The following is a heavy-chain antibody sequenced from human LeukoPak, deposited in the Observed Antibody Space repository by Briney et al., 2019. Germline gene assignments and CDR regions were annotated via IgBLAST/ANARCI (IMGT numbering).Heavy chain of an antibody. CDR2: ISAYNCHR. V-gene: IGHV1-18*01. CDR1: GYSVTSYG. Sequence: ASVKVSCKASGYSVTSYGIGWVRQSPGQRLEWMGGISAYNCHRDYAQNLHGRVTMTQDTSTRTAYKELRRLRSDHTAGYYCASPAVYCSSTSCSADAFDIWGQGTMVTVSS. CDR3: ASPAVYCSSTSCSADAFDI. D-gene: IGHD2-2*01. J-gene: IGHJ3*02.